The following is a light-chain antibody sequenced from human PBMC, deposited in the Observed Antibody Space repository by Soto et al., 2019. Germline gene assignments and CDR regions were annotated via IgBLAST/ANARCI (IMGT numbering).Light chain of an antibody. CDR1: SSDVGIYNL. V-gene: IGLV2-23*02. Sequence: QSVPTQPASVSGSPGQSITISCTGTSSDVGIYNLVSWYQQHPGKAPKLMIYEVNKRPSGVSNRFSGSKSGNTASLTISGLQAEDEADYHCCSYAGGNWVFGGGTKVTVL. J-gene: IGLJ3*02. CDR3: CSYAGGNWV. CDR2: EVN.